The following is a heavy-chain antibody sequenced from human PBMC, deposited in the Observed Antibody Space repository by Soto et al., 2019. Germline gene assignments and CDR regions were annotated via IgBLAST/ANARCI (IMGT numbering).Heavy chain of an antibody. CDR2: INHSGST. CDR3: ARVSKEYYDFWSGYYTPRLGGMDV. D-gene: IGHD3-3*01. CDR1: GGSFSGYY. Sequence: SETLSLTCAVYGGSFSGYYWSWIRQPPGKGLEWIGEINHSGSTNYNPSLKSRVTISVDTSKNQFSLKLSSVTAADTAVYYCARVSKEYYDFWSGYYTPRLGGMDVWGQGTTVTVSS. V-gene: IGHV4-34*01. J-gene: IGHJ6*02.